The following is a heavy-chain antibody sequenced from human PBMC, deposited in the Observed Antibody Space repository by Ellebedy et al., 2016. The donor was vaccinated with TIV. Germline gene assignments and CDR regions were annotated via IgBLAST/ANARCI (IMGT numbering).Heavy chain of an antibody. CDR3: ARDHLYADKGYTYFDL. J-gene: IGHJ2*01. V-gene: IGHV1-18*04. CDR1: PYSFTTYA. D-gene: IGHD4-17*01. Sequence: AASVKVSCKTPPYSFTTYALSWVRQAPGQGLEWMGRISGQDGHTNVAQNLQGRVTMTTDISTSTFYMELKSLTYDDTAVYFCARDHLYADKGYTYFDLWGRGTLVTVAS. CDR2: ISGQDGHT.